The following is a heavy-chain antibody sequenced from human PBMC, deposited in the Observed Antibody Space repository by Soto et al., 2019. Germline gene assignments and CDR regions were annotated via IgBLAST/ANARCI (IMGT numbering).Heavy chain of an antibody. Sequence: EVQLVESGGGLVQPGGSLKLSCAASGFSLRDSVMHWVRQVSGKGLEWVGRITSTADTYATAYTASVKGRFTVSRDVSKNTAYLQMNSLKTDDTAVYYCTGSMSFAFDIWGQGTMVHVSS. V-gene: IGHV3-73*01. CDR1: GFSLRDSV. CDR3: TGSMSFAFDI. J-gene: IGHJ3*02. CDR2: ITSTADTYAT.